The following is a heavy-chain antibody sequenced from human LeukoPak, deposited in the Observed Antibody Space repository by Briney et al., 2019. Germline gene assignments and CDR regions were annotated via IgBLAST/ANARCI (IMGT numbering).Heavy chain of an antibody. Sequence: SVKVSCKASGGTFNSYAISRVRQAPGQGLEWMGGIIPIFGTANYAQKFQGRVTITTDESTSTAYMELSSLRSEDTAVYYCASQGGYCSSTSCYPNFDYWGQGTLVTVSS. CDR3: ASQGGYCSSTSCYPNFDY. V-gene: IGHV1-69*05. CDR2: IIPIFGTA. J-gene: IGHJ4*02. D-gene: IGHD2-2*01. CDR1: GGTFNSYA.